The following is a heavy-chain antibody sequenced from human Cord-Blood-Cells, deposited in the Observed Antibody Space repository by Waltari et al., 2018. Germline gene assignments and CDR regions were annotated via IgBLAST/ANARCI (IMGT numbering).Heavy chain of an antibody. J-gene: IGHJ4*02. D-gene: IGHD3-9*01. CDR2: IYTSGST. CDR1: GGSISSYY. Sequence: QVQLQESGPGLVKPSETLSLTCTVSGGSISSYYWSWIRQPAGKGLEWIGRIYTSGSTNYHPSLKSRATMSGDTSKKQFSVKLSSVTAADTAVYYCAREPYDILTGYYFDYWGQGTLVTVSS. CDR3: AREPYDILTGYYFDY. V-gene: IGHV4-4*07.